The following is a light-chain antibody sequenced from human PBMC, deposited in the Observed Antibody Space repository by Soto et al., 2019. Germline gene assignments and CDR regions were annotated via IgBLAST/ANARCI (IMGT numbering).Light chain of an antibody. CDR1: QGITNY. J-gene: IGKJ5*01. CDR3: QNYKSALRIT. Sequence: DIQMTQSPSSLFPSVGDTCTITRRSSQGITNYLAWYQRKPGKVPKLLIYAASTMQSGVPSRFSGSGSGTDFTLTISSLQPEDVATYYCQNYKSALRITFGQGTRLEI. CDR2: AAS. V-gene: IGKV1-27*01.